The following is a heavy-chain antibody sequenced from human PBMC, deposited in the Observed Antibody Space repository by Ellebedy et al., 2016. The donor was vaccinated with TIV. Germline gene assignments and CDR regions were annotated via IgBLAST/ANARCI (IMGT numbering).Heavy chain of an antibody. CDR3: ARHGGYDWGWEYYFDY. Sequence: SETLSLTCGVHGGSLSGYSWNWIRQPPGKGLEWIGYIYYSGSTNYNPSLKSRVTISVDTSKNQFSLKLSSVTAADTAVYYCARHGGYDWGWEYYFDYWGQGTLVTVSS. D-gene: IGHD5-12*01. CDR1: GGSLSGYS. CDR2: IYYSGST. J-gene: IGHJ4*02. V-gene: IGHV4-59*08.